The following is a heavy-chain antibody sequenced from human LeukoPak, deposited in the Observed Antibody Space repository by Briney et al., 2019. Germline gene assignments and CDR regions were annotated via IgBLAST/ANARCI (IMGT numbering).Heavy chain of an antibody. CDR3: AKDISGEQRGVLDY. D-gene: IGHD6-25*01. J-gene: IGHJ4*02. CDR1: EFTFDDYA. CDR2: ISWKSDTI. V-gene: IGHV3-9*01. Sequence: GGSLRLSCEASEFTFDDYAMHWVRQAPGKGLEWVSGISWKSDTIGYADSVRGRFTISRDNAKNSLYLQMNCLRAEDTALYYCAKDISGEQRGVLDYWGQGALVTVSS.